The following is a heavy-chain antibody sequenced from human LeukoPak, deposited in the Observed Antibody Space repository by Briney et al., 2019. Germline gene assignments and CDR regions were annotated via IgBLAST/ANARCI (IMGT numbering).Heavy chain of an antibody. D-gene: IGHD1-26*01. CDR2: ISGSSSTK. Sequence: GGSLRLSCAASGFTFSSYDMDWVRQAPGKGLEWVSYISGSSSTKYYADSVKGRFFISKDNAKNSLYLQMNSLRAEDTAVYYCARDRKSGEWDLVPWGQGTLVTVSS. CDR1: GFTFSSYD. J-gene: IGHJ4*02. CDR3: ARDRKSGEWDLVP. V-gene: IGHV3-48*01.